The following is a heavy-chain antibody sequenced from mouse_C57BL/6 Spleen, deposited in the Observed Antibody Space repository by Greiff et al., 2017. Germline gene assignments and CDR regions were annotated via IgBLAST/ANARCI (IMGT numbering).Heavy chain of an antibody. CDR2: ISYDGSN. D-gene: IGHD1-1*01. V-gene: IGHV3-6*01. Sequence: EVKLVESGPGLVKPSQSLSLTCSVTGYSITSGYYWNWIRQFPGNKLEWMGYISYDGSNNYNPSLKNRISITRDTSKNQFFLKLNSVTTEDTATYYCAKEDPYYYGSSYPYWYFDVWGTGTTVTVSS. CDR3: AKEDPYYYGSSYPYWYFDV. CDR1: GYSITSGYY. J-gene: IGHJ1*03.